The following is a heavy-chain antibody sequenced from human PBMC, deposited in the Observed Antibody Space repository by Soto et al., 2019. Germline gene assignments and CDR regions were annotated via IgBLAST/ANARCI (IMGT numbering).Heavy chain of an antibody. CDR2: IIPIFGTA. J-gene: IGHJ4*02. Sequence: QVQLVQSGAEVKKPGSSVKVSCKASGGTFSSYAISWVRQAPGQGLEWIGGIIPIFGTANYAQKVQGRVTMTADESTSTAYMELSSLRSEDTAVYYCARARDGYNYYFDSWGQGTLVTVSS. CDR1: GGTFSSYA. CDR3: ARARDGYNYYFDS. V-gene: IGHV1-69*01. D-gene: IGHD5-12*01.